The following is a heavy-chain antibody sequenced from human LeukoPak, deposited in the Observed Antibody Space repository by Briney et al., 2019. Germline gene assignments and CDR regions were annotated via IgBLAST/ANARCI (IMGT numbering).Heavy chain of an antibody. V-gene: IGHV4-31*03. CDR2: IYYSGST. CDR1: GGSISSGGYY. Sequence: SETLSLTCTVSGGSISSGGYYWSWIRQHPGKGLEWIGYIYYSGSTYYNPSLKSRVTISVDTSKNQFSLKLSSVTAADTAVYYCARVATTNIDAFDIWGQGTMVTVSS. J-gene: IGHJ3*02. D-gene: IGHD1-26*01. CDR3: ARVATTNIDAFDI.